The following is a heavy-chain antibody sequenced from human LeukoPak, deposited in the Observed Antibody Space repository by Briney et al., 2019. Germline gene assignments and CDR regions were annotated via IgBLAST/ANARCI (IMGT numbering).Heavy chain of an antibody. J-gene: IGHJ6*03. V-gene: IGHV4-59*01. D-gene: IGHD3-16*01. CDR1: GGSISSYY. CDR2: IYYSGST. Sequence: SETLSLTCTVSGGSISSYYWSWIRQPPGKGLEWIGYIYYSGSTNYNPSLKSRVTISVDTSKNQFSLKLSSVTAADTAVYYCARSLGGLRYYYYYMGVWGKGTTVTVSS. CDR3: ARSLGGLRYYYYYMGV.